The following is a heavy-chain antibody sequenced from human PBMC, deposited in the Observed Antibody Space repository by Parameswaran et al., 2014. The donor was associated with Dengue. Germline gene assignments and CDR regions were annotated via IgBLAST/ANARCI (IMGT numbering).Heavy chain of an antibody. CDR2: TGDRTNTFTT. Sequence: WIRQPPGKGLEWLGRTGDRTNTFTTEYAASVKGRFTISRDDSKNSLYLQMNSLKTEDTAVYYCVREPYCSSTSCYPDFYYGMDVWGQGTTVTVSS. V-gene: IGHV3-72*01. J-gene: IGHJ6*02. D-gene: IGHD2-2*01. CDR3: VREPYCSSTSCYPDFYYGMDV.